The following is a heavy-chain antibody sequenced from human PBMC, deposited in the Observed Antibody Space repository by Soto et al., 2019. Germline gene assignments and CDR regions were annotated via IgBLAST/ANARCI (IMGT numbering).Heavy chain of an antibody. CDR1: GGTFSSYA. CDR3: EREGGYGSGPSFDP. D-gene: IGHD3-10*01. J-gene: IGHJ5*02. V-gene: IGHV1-69*01. Sequence: QVPLVQSGAEVKKPGSSVKVSCTASGGTFSSYAISWVRQAPGQGLEWMGGIIPIFGTANYAQKFQGRVTITADESTSTAYMELSSLRSEDTAVYYCEREGGYGSGPSFDPWGQGTLVTVSS. CDR2: IIPIFGTA.